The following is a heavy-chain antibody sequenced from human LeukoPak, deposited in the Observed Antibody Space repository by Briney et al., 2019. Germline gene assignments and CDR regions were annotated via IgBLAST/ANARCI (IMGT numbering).Heavy chain of an antibody. J-gene: IGHJ4*02. D-gene: IGHD5-12*01. V-gene: IGHV3-30*02. Sequence: GGSLRLSCAASGFTFSSYGMHWVRQAPGKGLEWVAFIRYDGSNKYYADSVKGRFTISRDNAKNSLYLQMNSLRAEDTAVYYCARDQGSGYDYSDYWGQGTLVTVSS. CDR2: IRYDGSNK. CDR3: ARDQGSGYDYSDY. CDR1: GFTFSSYG.